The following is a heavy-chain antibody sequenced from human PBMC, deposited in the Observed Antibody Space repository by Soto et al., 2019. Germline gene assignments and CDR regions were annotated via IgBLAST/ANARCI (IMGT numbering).Heavy chain of an antibody. CDR3: AKEDSSSDLFDC. J-gene: IGHJ4*02. CDR2: ISYDGSNK. V-gene: IGHV3-30*18. Sequence: PGGSLRLSCAASGFTFSSYGMHWVRQAPGKGLEWVAVISYDGSNKYYADSVKGRFTISRDNSKNTLYLQMNSLRAEDTAVYYCAKEDSSSDLFDCWGQGTLVTVSS. CDR1: GFTFSSYG. D-gene: IGHD6-13*01.